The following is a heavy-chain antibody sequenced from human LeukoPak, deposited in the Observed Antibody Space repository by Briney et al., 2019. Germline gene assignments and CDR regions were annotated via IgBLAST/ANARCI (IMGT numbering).Heavy chain of an antibody. J-gene: IGHJ5*02. CDR2: ISSSSTI. CDR1: GFTFSSYS. V-gene: IGHV3-48*04. D-gene: IGHD3-10*01. Sequence: GGSLRLSCAASGFTFSSYSMNWVRQAPGKGLEWVSYISSSSTIYYADSVKGRFTISRDNAKNSLYLQMNSLRAEDTAVYYCARTVWFGELSPYNWFDPWGQGTLVTVSS. CDR3: ARTVWFGELSPYNWFDP.